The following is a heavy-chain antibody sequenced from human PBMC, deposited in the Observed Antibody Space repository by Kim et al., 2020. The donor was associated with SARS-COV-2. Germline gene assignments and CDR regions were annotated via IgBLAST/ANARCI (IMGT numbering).Heavy chain of an antibody. CDR1: GFTFSSYG. J-gene: IGHJ4*02. V-gene: IGHV3-33*06. Sequence: GGSLRLSCAASGFTFSSYGMHWVRQAPGKGLEWVAVIWYDGSNKYYADSVKGRFTISRDNSKNTLYLQMNSLRAEDTAVYYCAKGPLYYDILTGPPAHYFDYWGQGTLVTVSS. CDR2: IWYDGSNK. CDR3: AKGPLYYDILTGPPAHYFDY. D-gene: IGHD3-9*01.